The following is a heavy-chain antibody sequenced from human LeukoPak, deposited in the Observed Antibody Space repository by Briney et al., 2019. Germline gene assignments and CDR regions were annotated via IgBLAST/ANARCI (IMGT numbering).Heavy chain of an antibody. CDR2: IDAGATST. V-gene: IGHV3-48*03. Sequence: GGSLRLSCATSGFPVNKYEMHWVRQAPGKGLEWVSYIDAGATSTNYADSVWGRFTLSRDNAQNSVHLQMNSLRDEDTAVYYCVRGRLLRSTKYFDYWGQGALVTVSS. CDR3: VRGRLLRSTKYFDY. D-gene: IGHD2-21*02. J-gene: IGHJ4*02. CDR1: GFPVNKYE.